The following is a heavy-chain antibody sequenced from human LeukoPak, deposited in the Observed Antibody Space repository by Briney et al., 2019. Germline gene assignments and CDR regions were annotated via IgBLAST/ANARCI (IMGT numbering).Heavy chain of an antibody. D-gene: IGHD1-26*01. CDR3: ASGSYYFEYFQH. J-gene: IGHJ1*01. CDR2: ISGSGGST. CDR1: GFTFSSYA. Sequence: GGSLRLSCAASGFTFSSYAMSWVRQAPGKGLEWVSAISGSGGSTYYADSVKGRFTISRDNSKNTLYLQMNSLRAEDTAVYYCASGSYYFEYFQHWGQGTLVTVSS. V-gene: IGHV3-23*01.